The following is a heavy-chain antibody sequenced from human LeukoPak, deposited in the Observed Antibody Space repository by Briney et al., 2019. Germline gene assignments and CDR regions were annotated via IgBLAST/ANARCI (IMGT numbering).Heavy chain of an antibody. Sequence: ASVKVSCKASGYTFTGYYMHWVRQAPGQGREWMGWINPNSGGTNYAQKFQGRVTMTRDTSISTAYMELSRLRSDDTAVYYCASGGDTYYYYYYGMDVWGQGTTVTVSS. CDR1: GYTFTGYY. CDR2: INPNSGGT. J-gene: IGHJ6*02. CDR3: ASGGDTYYYYYYGMDV. V-gene: IGHV1-2*02.